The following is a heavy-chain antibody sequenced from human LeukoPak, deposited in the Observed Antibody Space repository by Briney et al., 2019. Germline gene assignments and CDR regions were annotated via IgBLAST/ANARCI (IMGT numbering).Heavy chain of an antibody. CDR3: ARGLLRFLEWLLSEYYYYGMDV. V-gene: IGHV3-30-3*01. CDR2: ISYDGSNK. J-gene: IGHJ6*02. Sequence: GGSLRLSCAASGFTFSSYAMHWVRQAPGKGLEWVAVISYDGSNKYYADSVKGRFTISRDNSKDTLYLQMNSLRAEDTAVYYCARGLLRFLEWLLSEYYYYGMDVWGQGTTVTVSS. D-gene: IGHD3-3*01. CDR1: GFTFSSYA.